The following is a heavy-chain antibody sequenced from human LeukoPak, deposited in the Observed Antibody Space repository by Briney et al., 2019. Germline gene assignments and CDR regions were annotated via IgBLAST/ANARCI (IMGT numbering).Heavy chain of an antibody. CDR1: GGSISSSSSIC. V-gene: IGHV4-4*02. Sequence: SETLPLTCAVSGGSISSSSSICWTWVRQPPGEGLEWIGEIYHNGATNYNPSLKSRVTLLLDKSKNQFSLRLNSVTAADTAVYFCARGGLTFGGDWGQGTLVTVSS. CDR2: IYHNGAT. D-gene: IGHD3-10*01. J-gene: IGHJ4*02. CDR3: ARGGLTFGGD.